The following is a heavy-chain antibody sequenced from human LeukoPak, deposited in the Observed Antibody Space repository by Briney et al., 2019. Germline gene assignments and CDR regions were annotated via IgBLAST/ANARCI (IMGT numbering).Heavy chain of an antibody. J-gene: IGHJ4*02. V-gene: IGHV1-8*01. CDR1: GYTFTSYD. CDR2: MNPNSGNT. Sequence: ASVKVFCKASGYTFTSYDINWVRQATGQGLEWMGWMNPNSGNTGYAQKFQGRVTMTRNTSISTAYMELSSLRSEDTAVYYCARRLNYDYVWGSYHLDYWGQGTLVTVSS. D-gene: IGHD3-16*02. CDR3: ARRLNYDYVWGSYHLDY.